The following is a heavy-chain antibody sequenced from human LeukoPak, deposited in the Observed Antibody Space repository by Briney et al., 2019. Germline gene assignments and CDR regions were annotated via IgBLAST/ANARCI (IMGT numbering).Heavy chain of an antibody. Sequence: GGSLRLSCAASGFTFSSYAMHWVRQAPGKGLEWVAVISYDGSNKYYADSVKGRFTISRDNSKNTLYLQMNSLRAEDTAVYYCAREGTMIVVVIPLDYWGQGTLATVSS. J-gene: IGHJ4*02. CDR3: AREGTMIVVVIPLDY. CDR1: GFTFSSYA. CDR2: ISYDGSNK. D-gene: IGHD3-22*01. V-gene: IGHV3-30*04.